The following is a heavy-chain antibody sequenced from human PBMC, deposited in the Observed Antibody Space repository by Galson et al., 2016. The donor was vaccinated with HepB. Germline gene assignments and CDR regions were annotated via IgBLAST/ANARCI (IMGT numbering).Heavy chain of an antibody. J-gene: IGHJ4*02. CDR1: GFAFSNYS. CDR3: ATEGFDF. CDR2: ISTAGTYK. V-gene: IGHV3-21*01. Sequence: SLRLSCAASGFAFSNYSMNWVRQAPGKGLEWVSAISTAGTYKYYGDSVKGRFTISRDNAKDSLYLQVHSLRAEDTAVYYCATEGFDFWGQGTLVAVSS.